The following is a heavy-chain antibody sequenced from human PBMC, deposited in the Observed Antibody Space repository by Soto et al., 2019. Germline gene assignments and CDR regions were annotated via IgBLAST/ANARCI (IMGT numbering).Heavy chain of an antibody. V-gene: IGHV1-3*01. J-gene: IGHJ4*02. CDR2: INVGNGDT. Sequence: ASVKVSCKTSGYTLTAFAVHWVRQASGQRLEWMGWINVGNGDTKSSQNLQGRVTITRDTSASTVYMELSSLRSEDTAVYYCVRVGGSGWTLDFWGQGTLVTVSS. D-gene: IGHD6-25*01. CDR3: VRVGGSGWTLDF. CDR1: GYTLTAFA.